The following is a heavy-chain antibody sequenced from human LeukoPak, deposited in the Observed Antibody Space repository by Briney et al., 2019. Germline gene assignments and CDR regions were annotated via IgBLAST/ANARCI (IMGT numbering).Heavy chain of an antibody. D-gene: IGHD5-24*01. CDR2: ISSSSSYI. V-gene: IGHV3-21*01. CDR1: GFTFSNYW. Sequence: GGSLRLSCAASGFTFSNYWMHWIRQVPGKGLEWVSSISSSSSYIYYADSVKGRFTISRDNAKNSLYPQMNSLRAEDTAVYYCARDRLGVEMSTINRFDYWGQGTLVAVSS. J-gene: IGHJ4*02. CDR3: ARDRLGVEMSTINRFDY.